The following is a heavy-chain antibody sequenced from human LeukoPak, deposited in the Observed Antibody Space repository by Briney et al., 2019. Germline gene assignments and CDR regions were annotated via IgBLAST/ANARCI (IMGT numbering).Heavy chain of an antibody. Sequence: SGTLSLTCPVSGGSLSSYYWSWLRQPPGKGLEGIGYIYYSGSTNYNPSLKSRVTISVDTSKNQFYLKLSSVTAADTAVYYCARDRGSIWGGIDSWGQGTLVSVSS. CDR1: GGSLSSYY. V-gene: IGHV4-59*01. J-gene: IGHJ4*02. D-gene: IGHD6-13*01. CDR2: IYYSGST. CDR3: ARDRGSIWGGIDS.